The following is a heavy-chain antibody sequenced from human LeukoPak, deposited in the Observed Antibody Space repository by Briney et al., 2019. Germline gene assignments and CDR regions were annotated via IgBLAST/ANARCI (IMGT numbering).Heavy chain of an antibody. Sequence: GASVKVSCKASGYTFTGYYMQRVRQAPGQGLEWMGWINPNSGGTNYAQKFQGRVTMTRDTSISTAYMELSRLRSDDTAVYYCAPGGDIVGSDAFDIWGQGTMVTVSS. CDR2: INPNSGGT. CDR1: GYTFTGYY. J-gene: IGHJ3*02. V-gene: IGHV1-2*02. D-gene: IGHD2-15*01. CDR3: APGGDIVGSDAFDI.